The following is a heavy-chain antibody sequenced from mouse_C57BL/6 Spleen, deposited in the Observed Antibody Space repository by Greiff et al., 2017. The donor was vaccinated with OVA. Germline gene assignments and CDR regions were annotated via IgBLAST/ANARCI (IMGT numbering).Heavy chain of an antibody. J-gene: IGHJ4*01. V-gene: IGHV1-61*01. D-gene: IGHD2-1*01. CDR1: GYTFTSYW. CDR2: IYPSDSET. CDR3: ARRDYGNYPYYAMDY. Sequence: QVQLQQPGAELVRPGSSVKLSCKASGYTFTSYWMDWVKQRPGQGLEWIGNIYPSDSETHYNQKFKDKATLTVDKSSSTAYMQLSSLTSEDSAVYYCARRDYGNYPYYAMDYWGQGTSVTVSS.